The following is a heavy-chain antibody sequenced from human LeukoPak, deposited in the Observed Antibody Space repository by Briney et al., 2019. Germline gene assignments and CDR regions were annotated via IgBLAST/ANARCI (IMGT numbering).Heavy chain of an antibody. V-gene: IGHV4-34*01. J-gene: IGHJ4*02. CDR2: INHSGST. CDR3: ARARGQPPYYYGSGSLNYFNY. Sequence: SETLSLTCAAYGGSFSGYYWSWIRQPPGKGLEWIGEINHSGSTNYNPSLESRVTISVDTSKNQFSLKLSSVTAADTAVYYCARARGQPPYYYGSGSLNYFNYWGQGILVTVSS. D-gene: IGHD3-10*01. CDR1: GGSFSGYY.